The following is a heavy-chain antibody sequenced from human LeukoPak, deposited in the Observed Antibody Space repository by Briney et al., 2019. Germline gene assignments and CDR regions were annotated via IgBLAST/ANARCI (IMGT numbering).Heavy chain of an antibody. Sequence: PGGSLRLSCAASGFTFSSYWMHWVRQAPGKGLVWVSRINSDGSSTIYADSVKGRFTISRDNAKNTLYLQMNSLRAEDTAVYYCARGSTLTTLVYWGQGTLVTVSS. V-gene: IGHV3-74*01. CDR1: GFTFSSYW. CDR3: ARGSTLTTLVY. CDR2: INSDGSST. J-gene: IGHJ4*02. D-gene: IGHD4-11*01.